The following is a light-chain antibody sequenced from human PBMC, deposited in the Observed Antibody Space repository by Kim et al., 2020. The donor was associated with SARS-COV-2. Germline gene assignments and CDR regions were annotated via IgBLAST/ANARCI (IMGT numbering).Light chain of an antibody. J-gene: IGLJ3*02. CDR3: CSYAGSTWL. Sequence: PGQSLTISCSETSTDVGSSNLVSWYQQLPGKAPHLLLYEGRKRPSGVSTRFSGSKSGNTASLTISGLQAEDEADYYCCSYAGSTWLFGGGTQLTVL. V-gene: IGLV2-23*01. CDR2: EGR. CDR1: STDVGSSNL.